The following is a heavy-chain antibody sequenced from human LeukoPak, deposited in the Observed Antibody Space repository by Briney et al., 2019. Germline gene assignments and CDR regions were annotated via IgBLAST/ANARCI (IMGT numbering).Heavy chain of an antibody. D-gene: IGHD2-15*01. V-gene: IGHV4-34*01. J-gene: IGHJ4*02. CDR2: IHHTGHI. CDR3: ALFEVVVGSTQDF. Sequence: SETLSLTCAVYGGSFSNYFWNWIRQPPGKGLEWIAEIHHTGHINYNPSFKSRVTVSEDRSKNQFSLKLTSVTAADTAVYYCALFEVVVGSTQDFWGQGTLVTVSS. CDR1: GGSFSNYF.